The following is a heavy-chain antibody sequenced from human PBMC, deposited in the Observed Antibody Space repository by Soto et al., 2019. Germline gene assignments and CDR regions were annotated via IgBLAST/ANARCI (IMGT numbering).Heavy chain of an antibody. D-gene: IGHD6-13*01. CDR3: ARDPAAGMRWFFDS. Sequence: XSVKVACKVSGYPLSDYYGDWVRQTPGQGLEWMGWINPNTGGTNFAQKFQGRVTMTSDTSISTAYMELSSLKSDDTAVYYCARDPAAGMRWFFDSCGQRTPVTVSS. CDR2: INPNTGGT. CDR1: GYPLSDYY. J-gene: IGHJ4*02. V-gene: IGHV1-2*02.